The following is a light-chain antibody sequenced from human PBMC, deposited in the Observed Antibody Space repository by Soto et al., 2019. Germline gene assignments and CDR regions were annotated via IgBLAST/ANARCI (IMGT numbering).Light chain of an antibody. CDR3: QSYDSTNPVI. V-gene: IGLV6-57*02. J-gene: IGLJ2*01. CDR1: GGSIATNY. Sequence: NFMLTQPHSVSASPGKTVTITCSGSGGSIATNYVHWYQLRPGSAPTIVIYDDDRRPSGVPDRFSGSIDSSSNSASLTISGLKTEDEADYFCQSYDSTNPVIFGGGTKLTVL. CDR2: DDD.